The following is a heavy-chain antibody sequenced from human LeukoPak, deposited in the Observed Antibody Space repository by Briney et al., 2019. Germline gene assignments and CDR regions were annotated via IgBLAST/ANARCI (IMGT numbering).Heavy chain of an antibody. CDR3: ARALSIFGVVNFDY. D-gene: IGHD3-3*01. CDR2: IYYSGST. V-gene: IGHV4-59*01. J-gene: IGHJ4*02. Sequence: SETLSLTCTVSGGSISSYYWSWIRQPPGEGLEWIGYIYYSGSTNYNPSLKSRVTISVDTSKNQFSLKLSSVTAADTAVYYCARALSIFGVVNFDYWGQGTLATVSS. CDR1: GGSISSYY.